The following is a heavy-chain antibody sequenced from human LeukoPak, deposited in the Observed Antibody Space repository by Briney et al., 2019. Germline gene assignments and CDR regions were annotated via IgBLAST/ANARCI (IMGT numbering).Heavy chain of an antibody. Sequence: SETLSLTCTVSGGSVSSGSYYWSWIRQPPGKGLEWIGYIYYSGSTNYNPSLKSRVTISVDTSKNQFSLKLSSVTAADTAVYYCARASDDILTGYYVTYFDYWGQGTLVTVSS. CDR1: GGSVSSGSYY. V-gene: IGHV4-61*01. CDR2: IYYSGST. CDR3: ARASDDILTGYYVTYFDY. D-gene: IGHD3-9*01. J-gene: IGHJ4*02.